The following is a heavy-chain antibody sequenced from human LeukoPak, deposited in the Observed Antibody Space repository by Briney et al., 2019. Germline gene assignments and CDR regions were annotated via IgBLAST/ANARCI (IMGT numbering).Heavy chain of an antibody. CDR1: GFTFKRYA. CDR3: TRGRSVYGSGSYSAY. V-gene: IGHV3-30*04. D-gene: IGHD3-10*01. Sequence: GRSLRLSCAASGFTFKRYAMHWVRQAPGKGLEWVTIMSYDGNISYYADSVKGRFTISRENSNDTLYLQTNSLRAADTAIYYCTRGRSVYGSGSYSAYWGQGTLVTVSS. CDR2: MSYDGNIS. J-gene: IGHJ4*02.